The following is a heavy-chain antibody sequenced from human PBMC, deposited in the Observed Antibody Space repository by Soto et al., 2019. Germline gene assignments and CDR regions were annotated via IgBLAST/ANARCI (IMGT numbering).Heavy chain of an antibody. CDR1: GXAFWGDW. J-gene: IGHJ4*02. Sequence: LRLSFVASGXAFWGDWMSWVRQAPGKGLEWVANIKQDGSKAQYLESVRGRSTISRDNSKSSVYLQMNSLRAEDTALYYCARDFYGGFSYGPGDSWGQGTQVTVSS. CDR2: IKQDGSKA. D-gene: IGHD2-15*01. V-gene: IGHV3-7*01. CDR3: ARDFYGGFSYGPGDS.